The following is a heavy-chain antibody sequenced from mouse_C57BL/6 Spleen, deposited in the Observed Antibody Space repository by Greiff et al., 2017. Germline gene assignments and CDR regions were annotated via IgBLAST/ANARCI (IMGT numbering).Heavy chain of an antibody. CDR1: GFTFTDYY. CDR2: IRNKANGYTT. J-gene: IGHJ4*01. V-gene: IGHV7-3*01. CDR3: ARYDSYAMDY. Sequence: EVQVVESGGGLVQPGGSLSLSCAASGFTFTDYYMSWVRQPPGKALEWLGFIRNKANGYTTEYSASVKGRFTISRDNSQSILYLQMNALIAEDSATYYCARYDSYAMDYWGQGTSVTVSS.